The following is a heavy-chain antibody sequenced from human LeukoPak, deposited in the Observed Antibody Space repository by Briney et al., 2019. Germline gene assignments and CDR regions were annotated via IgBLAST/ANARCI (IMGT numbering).Heavy chain of an antibody. D-gene: IGHD1-26*01. CDR3: ATASGSYPRDAFDI. V-gene: IGHV1-24*01. CDR1: GYTLTELS. J-gene: IGHJ3*02. CDR2: FDPEDGET. Sequence: ASAKVSCKVSGYTLTELSMHWVRQAPGKGLEWMGGFDPEDGETIYAQKFQGRVTMTEDTSTDTAYMELSSLRSEDTAVYYCATASGSYPRDAFDIWGQGIMVTVSS.